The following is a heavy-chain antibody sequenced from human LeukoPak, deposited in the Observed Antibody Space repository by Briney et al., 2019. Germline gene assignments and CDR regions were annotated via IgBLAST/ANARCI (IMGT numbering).Heavy chain of an antibody. CDR2: ISYDGSNK. CDR1: GFTFSSYA. J-gene: IGHJ6*03. Sequence: GRSLRLSCAASGFTFSSYAMHWVRQAPGKGLEWVAVISYDGSNKYYADSVKGRFTISRDNSKNTLYLQMNSLRAEDTAVYYCARTSRDGERYYYYYMDVWGKGTTVTVSS. V-gene: IGHV3-30-3*01. D-gene: IGHD4-17*01. CDR3: ARTSRDGERYYYYYMDV.